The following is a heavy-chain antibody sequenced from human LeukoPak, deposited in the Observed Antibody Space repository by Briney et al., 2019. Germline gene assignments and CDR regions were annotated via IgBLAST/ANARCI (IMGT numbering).Heavy chain of an antibody. J-gene: IGHJ2*01. CDR1: GFTFDDYA. CDR2: ISWSGDNI. Sequence: GGSLRLSCAASGFTFDDYAMHWVRQAPGKGLEWVSGISWSGDNIGYADSVKGRFTISRDNAKNSLYLQMNNLRPEDTALYYCAKHGMALNCYFDLWGRGTLVTVSS. CDR3: AKHGMALNCYFDL. D-gene: IGHD5-24*01. V-gene: IGHV3-9*01.